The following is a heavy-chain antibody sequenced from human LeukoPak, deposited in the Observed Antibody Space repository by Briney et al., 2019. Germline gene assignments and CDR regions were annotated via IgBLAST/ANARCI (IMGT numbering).Heavy chain of an antibody. V-gene: IGHV4-4*07. J-gene: IGHJ4*02. Sequence: SETLSLTCTVSGGSISSYYWSWIRQPAGKGVEWIGRIYTSGSTNYNPSLKSRVTMSVDTSKNQFSLKLSSVTAADTAVYYCAREDSSGYYEPFDYWGQGTLVTVSS. CDR3: AREDSSGYYEPFDY. CDR2: IYTSGST. CDR1: GGSISSYY. D-gene: IGHD3-22*01.